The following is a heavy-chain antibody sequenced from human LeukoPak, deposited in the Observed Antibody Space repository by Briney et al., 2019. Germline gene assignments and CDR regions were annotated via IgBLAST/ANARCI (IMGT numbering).Heavy chain of an antibody. CDR1: GFTFTSSA. CDR2: IVVGSGNT. Sequence: ASVKVSCKASGFTFTSSAMQWVRRARGQRLEWIGWIVVGSGNTNYAQKFQERVTITRDMSTSTAYMELSSLRSEDMAVYYCARGYYDFWSGYPQFDYWGQGTLVTVSS. V-gene: IGHV1-58*02. J-gene: IGHJ4*02. CDR3: ARGYYDFWSGYPQFDY. D-gene: IGHD3-3*01.